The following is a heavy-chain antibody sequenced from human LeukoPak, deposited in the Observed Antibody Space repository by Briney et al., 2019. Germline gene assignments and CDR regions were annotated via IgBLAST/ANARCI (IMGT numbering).Heavy chain of an antibody. CDR3: ARHAENYGDSFDY. Sequence: SETLSLTCTVSGGSISSYYWGWIRQPPGKGLEWIGYIYYSGSTNYNPSLKSRVTISLDTSKNQFSLKLSSVTAADTAVYYCARHAENYGDSFDYWGQGTLVTVSS. CDR1: GGSISSYY. J-gene: IGHJ4*02. V-gene: IGHV4-59*08. CDR2: IYYSGST. D-gene: IGHD4-17*01.